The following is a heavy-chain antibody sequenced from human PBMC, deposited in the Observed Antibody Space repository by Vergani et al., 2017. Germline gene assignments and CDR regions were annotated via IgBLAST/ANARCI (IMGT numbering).Heavy chain of an antibody. CDR2: INSDGSST. CDR1: GFTFSSYW. V-gene: IGHV3-74*01. CDR3: ARVDGVDGGYGMDV. J-gene: IGHJ6*02. Sequence: EVQLVESGGGLVQPGGSLRLSCAASGFTFSSYWMHWVRQAPGKGLVWVSRINSDGSSTSYADSVKGRFTISRDNAKNTLYLQMNSLRAEDTAVYYCARVDGVDGGYGMDVWGQGTTVTVSS. D-gene: IGHD3-16*01.